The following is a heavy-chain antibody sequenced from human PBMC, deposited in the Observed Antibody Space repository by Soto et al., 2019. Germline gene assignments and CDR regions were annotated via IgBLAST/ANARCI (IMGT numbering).Heavy chain of an antibody. J-gene: IGHJ4*02. CDR2: IWYDASNK. CDR1: GFTFRTYG. D-gene: IGHD1-26*01. CDR3: ARGRVDGGELDL. Sequence: AGGSLRLSCAASGFTFRTYGMYWVRQAPGKGLEWVAVIWYDASNKYYADSVKGRFTISRDNSENTLYLQMNSLRAEDTAVYYCARGRVDGGELDLWGQGTLVTVSS. V-gene: IGHV3-33*01.